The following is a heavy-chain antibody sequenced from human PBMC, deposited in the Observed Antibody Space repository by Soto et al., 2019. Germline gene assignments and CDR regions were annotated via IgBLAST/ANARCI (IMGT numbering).Heavy chain of an antibody. CDR3: ARAPPYYYDSSGYFDAFDI. CDR2: IWYDGSNK. CDR1: GFTFSSYG. J-gene: IGHJ3*02. V-gene: IGHV3-33*01. D-gene: IGHD3-22*01. Sequence: GGSLRLSCAASGFTFSSYGMHWVRQAPGKGLEWVAVIWYDGSNKYYADSVKGRFTISRDNSKNTLYLQMNSLRAEDTAVYYCARAPPYYYDSSGYFDAFDIWGQGTMVTVSS.